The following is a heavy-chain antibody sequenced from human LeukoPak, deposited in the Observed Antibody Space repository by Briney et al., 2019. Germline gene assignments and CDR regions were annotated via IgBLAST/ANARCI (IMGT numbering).Heavy chain of an antibody. D-gene: IGHD3-22*01. CDR1: GYTFTSYD. J-gene: IGHJ6*03. CDR3: ARGYYYDTPLYRYYYMDV. V-gene: IGHV1-8*03. CDR2: MNPNSGNT. Sequence: GASVKVSCKASGYTFTSYDINWVRQATGQGLEWMGWMNPNSGNTGYAQKFQGRVTITRNTSISTAYMELSSLRSEDTAVYYCARGYYYDTPLYRYYYMDVWGKGTTVTVSS.